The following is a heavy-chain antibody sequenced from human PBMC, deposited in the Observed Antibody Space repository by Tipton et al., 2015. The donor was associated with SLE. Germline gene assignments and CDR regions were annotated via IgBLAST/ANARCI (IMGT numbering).Heavy chain of an antibody. CDR1: GFTFSSYA. V-gene: IGHV3-9*01. Sequence: SLRLSCAASGFTFSSYAMHWVRQAPGKGLEWVSGISWNSGSIGYADSVKGRFTISRDNAKNSLYLQMNSLRAEDTALYYCAKGGAGIQLVRDWGQGTLVTVSS. CDR2: ISWNSGSI. CDR3: AKGGAGIQLVRD. D-gene: IGHD5-18*01. J-gene: IGHJ4*02.